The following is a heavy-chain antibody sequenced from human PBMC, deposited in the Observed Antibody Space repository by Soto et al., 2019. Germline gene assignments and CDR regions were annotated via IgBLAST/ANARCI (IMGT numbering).Heavy chain of an antibody. CDR3: AKGYCSGAKCYGLDP. J-gene: IGHJ5*02. V-gene: IGHV3-23*01. CDR1: GFTFSDYT. Sequence: GGSLRLSCAASGFTFSDYTMSWVRQAPGKGLEWVSTITGNVTNTYYADSVKGRFTISRDNAKSTLHVQMNSLRVEDTALYYCAKGYCSGAKCYGLDPWGQGTLVIASS. CDR2: ITGNVTNT. D-gene: IGHD2-15*01.